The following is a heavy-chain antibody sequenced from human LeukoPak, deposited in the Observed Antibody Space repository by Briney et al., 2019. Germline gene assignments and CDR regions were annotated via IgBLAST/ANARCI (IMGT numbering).Heavy chain of an antibody. CDR3: AKSPGWYYYGSNAYSFDY. CDR1: GFTFDSYA. J-gene: IGHJ4*02. CDR2: ISSSGEST. V-gene: IGHV3-23*01. Sequence: GGSLRLSCAASGFTFDSYAMNWVRHSPGKGLEWVAAISSSGESTFHADSVKGRFTISRDNSKNTLNLQMNSLRVEDTAVYYCAKSPGWYYYGSNAYSFDYWGQGTLVTVSS. D-gene: IGHD3-22*01.